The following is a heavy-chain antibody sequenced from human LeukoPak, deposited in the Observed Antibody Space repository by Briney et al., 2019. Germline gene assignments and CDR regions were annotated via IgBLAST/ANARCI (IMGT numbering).Heavy chain of an antibody. D-gene: IGHD5-24*01. CDR1: GFTFSSDV. CDR2: ISSDGSNK. Sequence: GGSLRLSCAASGFTFSSDVMHAVRQAPGKGLEWVAVISSDGSNKHYADSVKGRFTISRDNSKNTLCLQMNSLRVDDTAVYYCAKGDGYNMRVSHWGQGTLVTVSS. J-gene: IGHJ4*02. CDR3: AKGDGYNMRVSH. V-gene: IGHV3-30*18.